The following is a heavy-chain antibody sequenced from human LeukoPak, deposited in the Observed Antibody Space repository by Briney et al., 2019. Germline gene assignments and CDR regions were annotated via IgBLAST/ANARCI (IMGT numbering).Heavy chain of an antibody. J-gene: IGHJ4*02. CDR3: ARVSGSYSQYYFDY. Sequence: SETLSLTCTVSGGSISGYYWSWIRQPPGKGLEWIGYIYYSGSGSTNYNPSLKSRVTISVDTSKNQFSLKLSSVTAADTAVYYCARVSGSYSQYYFDYWGQGTLVTVSS. D-gene: IGHD1-26*01. V-gene: IGHV4-59*08. CDR1: GGSISGYY. CDR2: IYYSGSGST.